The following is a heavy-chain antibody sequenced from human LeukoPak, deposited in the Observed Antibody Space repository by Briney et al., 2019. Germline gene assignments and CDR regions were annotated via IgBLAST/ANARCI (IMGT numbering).Heavy chain of an antibody. V-gene: IGHV4-39*01. CDR2: IYNSGST. CDR3: ARQGTAYNWNGRPFDY. CDR1: GGSISSSSYY. Sequence: TETLSLTCTVSGGSISSSSYYWGWNRQPPGQGLEWIGSIYNSGSTYYNPSLKSRVTISVDTFKNQFSLKLSSVTAAGTAVYYCARQGTAYNWNGRPFDYWGQGTLVTVSS. D-gene: IGHD1-1*01. J-gene: IGHJ4*02.